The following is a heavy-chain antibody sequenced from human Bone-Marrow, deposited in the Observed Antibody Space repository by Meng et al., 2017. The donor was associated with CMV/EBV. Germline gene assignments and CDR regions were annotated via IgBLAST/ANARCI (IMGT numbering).Heavy chain of an antibody. V-gene: IGHV4-39*01. CDR2: IYYSGST. D-gene: IGHD1-7*01. J-gene: IGHJ4*02. CDR3: ARGTELFDY. CDR1: GGSISSSSYY. Sequence: SETLSLTCTVSGGSISSSSYYWGWIRQPPGKGLEWIGSIYYSGSTYYNPSLKSRVTISVDTSKNQFSLKLSSVTAADTAVYYCARGTELFDYCGQGTLVTVSS.